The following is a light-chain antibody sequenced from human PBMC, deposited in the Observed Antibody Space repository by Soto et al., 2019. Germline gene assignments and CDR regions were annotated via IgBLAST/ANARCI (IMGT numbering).Light chain of an antibody. V-gene: IGKV3-15*01. CDR2: GAS. CDR3: QQRSNWPRT. CDR1: QSVSSN. Sequence: EIVMTQSPATLSVSPGERATLSCRASQSVSSNLAWYQQKPGQAPRLLIYGASTRATGIPDRFSGSGSATDFTLTISSLEPEDFAVYYCQQRSNWPRTFGQGTKVDIK. J-gene: IGKJ1*01.